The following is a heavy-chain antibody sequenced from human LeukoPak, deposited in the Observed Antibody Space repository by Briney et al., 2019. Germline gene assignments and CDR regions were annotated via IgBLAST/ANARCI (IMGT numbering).Heavy chain of an antibody. CDR2: IYYSGST. J-gene: IGHJ4*02. Sequence: PSETLSLTCTGSGGSISTYYWSWIRQPPGKGLEWIGYIYYSGSTNYNPSLKSRVTISVDTSKNQFSLKLSSLTAADTAVYYCARHGSLADRAFDYWGQGTLVTVSS. D-gene: IGHD1-1*01. CDR3: ARHGSLADRAFDY. V-gene: IGHV4-59*08. CDR1: GGSISTYY.